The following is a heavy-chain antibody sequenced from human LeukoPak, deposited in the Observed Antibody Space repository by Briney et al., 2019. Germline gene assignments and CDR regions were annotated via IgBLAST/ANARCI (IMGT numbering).Heavy chain of an antibody. CDR2: ISSSSSYI. V-gene: IGHV3-21*01. CDR3: ARDGRFWSGSLDY. Sequence: GGSLRLSCAASGFTFSSYAMSWVRQAPGKGLEWVSSISSSSSYIYYADSVKGRFTISRDNAKNSLYLQMNSLRAENTAVYYCARDGRFWSGSLDYWGQGTLVTVSS. D-gene: IGHD3-3*01. J-gene: IGHJ4*02. CDR1: GFTFSSYA.